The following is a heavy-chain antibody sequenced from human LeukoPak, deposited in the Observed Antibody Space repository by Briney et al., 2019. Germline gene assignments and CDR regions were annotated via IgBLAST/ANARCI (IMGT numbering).Heavy chain of an antibody. D-gene: IGHD3-22*01. CDR3: ARTPNYYCDNRGYDT. CDR2: IYSSGST. J-gene: IGHJ5*02. V-gene: IGHV4-4*07. CDR1: GGSINNYY. Sequence: SETLSLPCTVSGGSINNYYRSWIRQPTGKGLEWIGLIYSSGSTRYNPSLKSRVTMSVDTSKKQFSLRLSSLTAADTAVYYCARTPNYYCDNRGYDTWGQGSLVTV.